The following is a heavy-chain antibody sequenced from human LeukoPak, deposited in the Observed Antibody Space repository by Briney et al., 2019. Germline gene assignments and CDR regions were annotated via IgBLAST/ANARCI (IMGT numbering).Heavy chain of an antibody. V-gene: IGHV4-34*01. CDR2: INHSGST. J-gene: IGHJ4*02. Sequence: SETLSLTCAVYGGSFSGYYWSWIRQPPGKGLEWIGEINHSGSTYYNPSLKSRVTISVDTSKNQFSLKLSSVTAADTAVYYCARLNYYDISGLPGDYWGQGTLVTVSS. CDR3: ARLNYYDISGLPGDY. D-gene: IGHD3-22*01. CDR1: GGSFSGYY.